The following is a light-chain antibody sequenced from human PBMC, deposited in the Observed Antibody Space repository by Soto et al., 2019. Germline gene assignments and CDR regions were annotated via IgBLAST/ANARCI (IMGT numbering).Light chain of an antibody. J-gene: IGKJ2*01. V-gene: IGKV3-15*01. CDR1: QNLSRN. Sequence: EMVMTQSPATLSVSPGERATLSCRASQNLSRNLAWYQQQPGQAPRLLIYGASTRATCIPARFSGSGSGTAFTLTISSLQSEDFAVYYCQQYDNWPHTFGQGTKLEIK. CDR3: QQYDNWPHT. CDR2: GAS.